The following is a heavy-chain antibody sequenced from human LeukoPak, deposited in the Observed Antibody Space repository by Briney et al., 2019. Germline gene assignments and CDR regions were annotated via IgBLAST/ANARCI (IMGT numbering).Heavy chain of an antibody. CDR3: AKDLISYGSGTTGAFDI. D-gene: IGHD3-10*01. V-gene: IGHV3-30-3*01. Sequence: GRSLRLSCAASGFTFSSYAMHWVRQAPGKGLEWVAVISYDGSNKYYADSVKGRFTISRDNSKNTLYLQMNSLRAEDTALYYCAKDLISYGSGTTGAFDIWGQGTMVTVSS. CDR2: ISYDGSNK. J-gene: IGHJ3*02. CDR1: GFTFSSYA.